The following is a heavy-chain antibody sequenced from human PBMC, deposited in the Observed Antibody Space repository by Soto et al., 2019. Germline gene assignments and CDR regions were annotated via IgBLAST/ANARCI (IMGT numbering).Heavy chain of an antibody. Sequence: GGSLRLSCAASGFTFSSYAMSWVRQAPGKGLEWVSAISGSGGSTYYADSVKGRFTISRDNSKNTLYLQMNSLRAEDTAVYYCAKLEMATNNYYYYGMDVWGQGTTGTVSS. J-gene: IGHJ6*02. CDR3: AKLEMATNNYYYYGMDV. V-gene: IGHV3-23*01. CDR1: GFTFSSYA. CDR2: ISGSGGST. D-gene: IGHD5-12*01.